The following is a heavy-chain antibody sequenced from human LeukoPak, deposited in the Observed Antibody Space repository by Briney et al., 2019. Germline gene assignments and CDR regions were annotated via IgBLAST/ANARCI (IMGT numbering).Heavy chain of an antibody. CDR1: GGSLSGYY. Sequence: SETLSLTCVVYGGSLSGYYWNWIRQPPGKGLEWIGEINQSGSTNYNPSLKSRVTISVDTSKNQFFLNLNSVTAADTATYYCARGVFARFDPWGQGTQVTVSS. CDR2: INQSGST. V-gene: IGHV4-34*01. J-gene: IGHJ5*02. CDR3: ARGVFARFDP.